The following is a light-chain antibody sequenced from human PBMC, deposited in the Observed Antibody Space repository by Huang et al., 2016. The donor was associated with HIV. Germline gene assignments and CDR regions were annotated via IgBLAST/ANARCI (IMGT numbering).Light chain of an antibody. CDR1: QSVSSY. V-gene: IGKV3-11*01. J-gene: IGKJ1*01. CDR2: DAS. Sequence: EIVLTQSPATLSLSPGERATLSCRASQSVSSYLAWYQQKPGQAPRLLIYDASNRATGIPARFSGRVSGTDFTLTISSLEPEDFAVYYCQQRSNWPGTFGQGTKVEIK. CDR3: QQRSNWPGT.